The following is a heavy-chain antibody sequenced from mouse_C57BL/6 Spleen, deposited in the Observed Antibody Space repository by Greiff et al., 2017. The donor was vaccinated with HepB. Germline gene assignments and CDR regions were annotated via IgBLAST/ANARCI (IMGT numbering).Heavy chain of an antibody. D-gene: IGHD2-3*01. J-gene: IGHJ2*01. Sequence: QVQLQQPGPELVKPGASVKLSCKASGYTFTSYWMHWVKQRPGQGLEWIGNINPSNGGTNYNEKFKSKAKLTAVTSASTAYMELSSLTNEDSAVYYCTREAIYDGYPFDYWGQGTTLTVSS. CDR2: INPSNGGT. CDR3: TREAIYDGYPFDY. V-gene: IGHV1-53*01. CDR1: GYTFTSYW.